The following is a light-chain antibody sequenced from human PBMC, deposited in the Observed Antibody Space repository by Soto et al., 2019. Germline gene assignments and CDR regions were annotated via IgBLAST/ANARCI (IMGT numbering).Light chain of an antibody. CDR2: RAS. CDR1: QAIGSA. CDR3: QHFNSYPLT. J-gene: IGKJ4*01. Sequence: AVQLTQSPSSLSASVGDRVTITCRASQAIGSALVWYQHKPGKAPKVLINRASSLESGVPSRFSGSGSGTDFTLTIGSQQPEDFATYYCQHFNSYPLTFGGGTKV. V-gene: IGKV1-13*02.